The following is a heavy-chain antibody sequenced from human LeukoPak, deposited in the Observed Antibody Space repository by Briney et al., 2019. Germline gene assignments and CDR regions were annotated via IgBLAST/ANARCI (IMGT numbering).Heavy chain of an antibody. CDR3: ARARDSSWDY. Sequence: PGGSLRLSCAASGFTFSSYWMSWVRQAPGKGLEWVANIKDDGSEKYYVDSVKGRFTVSRDDAKNSLYLQMNSLRAEDTAVYYCARARDSSWDYWGQGTLVTVSS. CDR2: IKDDGSEK. CDR1: GFTFSSYW. J-gene: IGHJ4*02. V-gene: IGHV3-7*03. D-gene: IGHD6-13*01.